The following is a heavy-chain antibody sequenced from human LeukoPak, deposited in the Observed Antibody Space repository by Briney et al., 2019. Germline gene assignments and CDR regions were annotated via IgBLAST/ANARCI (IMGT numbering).Heavy chain of an antibody. D-gene: IGHD6-19*01. CDR2: IRSKAYGGTT. J-gene: IGHJ6*03. CDR3: TRVAAYYYYYYMDV. CDR1: GFTFGDYA. Sequence: GGSLGLSCTASGFTFGDYAMSWVRQAPGKGLEWVGFIRSKAYGGTTEYAASVKGRFTISRDDSKSIAYLQMNSLKTEDTAVYYCTRVAAYYYYYYMDVWGKGTTVTISS. V-gene: IGHV3-49*04.